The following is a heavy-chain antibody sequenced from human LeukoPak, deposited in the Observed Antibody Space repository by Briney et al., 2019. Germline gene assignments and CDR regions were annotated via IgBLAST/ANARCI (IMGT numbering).Heavy chain of an antibody. Sequence: GGSLRLSCAASGFTFSIYAMSWVRQAPGKGLEWVSSISTSSSYIYYADSVKGRFIISRDNAKNSLYLQMNSLRAEDTAVYYCARDLIYFDSSGYYLYWGQGTLVTVSS. J-gene: IGHJ4*02. D-gene: IGHD3-22*01. CDR1: GFTFSIYA. CDR3: ARDLIYFDSSGYYLY. V-gene: IGHV3-21*01. CDR2: ISTSSSYI.